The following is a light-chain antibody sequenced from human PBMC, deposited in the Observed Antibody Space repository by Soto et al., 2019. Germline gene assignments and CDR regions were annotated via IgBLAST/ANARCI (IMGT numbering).Light chain of an antibody. CDR2: EIT. V-gene: IGLV2-8*01. Sequence: QSALTQPPCASGSPGQSVTISCAGTSSDVGSYIFVSWYQHHPGKAPKLLIYEITKRPPGVSDRFSGSKSGNTASLTVSGLQVEDEADYYCSLYAGGNNVIFGGGTQLTVL. CDR3: SLYAGGNNVI. CDR1: SSDVGSYIF. J-gene: IGLJ2*01.